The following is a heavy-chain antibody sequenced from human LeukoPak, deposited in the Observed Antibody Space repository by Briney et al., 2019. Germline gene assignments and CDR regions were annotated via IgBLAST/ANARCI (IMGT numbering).Heavy chain of an antibody. CDR2: HYHTGRI. Sequence: PSETLSLTCSVSGGSISGTSYCWGWIRQPPGKGPEWIGSHYHTGRIYHNPSLNSRDTISVDTSKNQFSLKLSSVTDADTAVYYCARDGSDNWGLFDNWGRGTLVTVSS. CDR3: ARDGSDNWGLFDN. V-gene: IGHV4-39*07. J-gene: IGHJ4*02. CDR1: GGSISGTSYC. D-gene: IGHD1-1*01.